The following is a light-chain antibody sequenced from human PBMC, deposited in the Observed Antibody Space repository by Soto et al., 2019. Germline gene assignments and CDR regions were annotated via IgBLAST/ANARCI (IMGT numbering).Light chain of an antibody. CDR3: QQLESHPST. J-gene: IGKJ4*01. V-gene: IGKV3-20*01. CDR2: DAS. CDR1: QSVSSSY. Sequence: EIVLTQSPCTLSLSPGERATLSCRASQSVSSSYLAWYQQKPGQAPRLLIYDASNRATGIPARFSGSGSGTDFTLTISSLQPEDFAPYYCQQLESHPSTFGGGTKVDIK.